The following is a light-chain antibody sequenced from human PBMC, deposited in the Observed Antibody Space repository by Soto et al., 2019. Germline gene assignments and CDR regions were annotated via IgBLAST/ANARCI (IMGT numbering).Light chain of an antibody. J-gene: IGLJ1*01. CDR1: HNDIGTYDY. CDR3: SSFTSNRIYV. Sequence: QSVLTQPTSVSGSPGQSITISCTGNHNDIGTYDYVSWYQQHPGRAPRLLIHGVTTRPSGISGRFSASKSGLTASLTIYGLQPEDEADYYCSSFTSNRIYVFGPGTKVTVL. V-gene: IGLV2-14*03. CDR2: GVT.